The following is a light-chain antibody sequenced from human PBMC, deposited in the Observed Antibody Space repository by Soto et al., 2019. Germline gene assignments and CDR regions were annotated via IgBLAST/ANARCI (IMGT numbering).Light chain of an antibody. CDR2: DAS. J-gene: IGKJ5*01. Sequence: EIVMTQSPATLSVSPGERANLSCRASQSVSSNLAWHQQKPGQAPRLLIYDASTRATGIPARFSGSGSGTEFTLTISSLQSEDFAVYYCQQYHNWPITFGQGTRLEIK. CDR1: QSVSSN. V-gene: IGKV3-15*01. CDR3: QQYHNWPIT.